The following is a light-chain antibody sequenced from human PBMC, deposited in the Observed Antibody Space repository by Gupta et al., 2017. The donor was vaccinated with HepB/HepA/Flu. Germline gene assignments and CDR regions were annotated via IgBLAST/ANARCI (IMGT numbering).Light chain of an antibody. J-gene: IGKJ1*01. CDR2: GAS. V-gene: IGKV1-39*01. CDR3: QQSYSIPRT. Sequence: DIQMTQSPSSLSASVGDRVTITCRASQSIGKYLNWHQQKPGKAPKLLIYGASTLQSGVPPRFSGSGSGTDFTLTISRLQPEDFATYYCQQSYSIPRTFGQGTEVEIK. CDR1: QSIGKY.